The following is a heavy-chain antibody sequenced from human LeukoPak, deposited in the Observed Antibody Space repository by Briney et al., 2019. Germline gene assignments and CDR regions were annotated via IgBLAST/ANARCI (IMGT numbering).Heavy chain of an antibody. CDR2: ITNNARDP. CDR3: AKAPLGSCTGARCYHFDS. D-gene: IGHD2-15*01. J-gene: IGHJ4*02. V-gene: IGHV3-23*01. CDR1: GFTFSDFA. Sequence: GGSLRLSCAASGFTFSDFAMNWVPQAPGKRLEWVSSITNNARDPYFADSVKGRFTVSRDNSGITPYLQMNSLRADDTAIYYCAKAPLGSCTGARCYHFDSWGQGTLVTVSS.